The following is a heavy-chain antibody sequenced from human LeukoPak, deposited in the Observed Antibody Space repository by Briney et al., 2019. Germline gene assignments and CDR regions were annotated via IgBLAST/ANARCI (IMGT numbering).Heavy chain of an antibody. Sequence: PSETLSLTCTVSGGSISSYYWSWIRQPPGKGLEWIGYIYYSGSTNYNPSLKSRVTISVDTSKNQFSLKLSSVTAADTAVYFCARSGYSYGYGCFQHWGQGTLVTVSS. CDR3: ARSGYSYGYGCFQH. CDR2: IYYSGST. CDR1: GGSISSYY. J-gene: IGHJ1*01. D-gene: IGHD5-18*01. V-gene: IGHV4-59*01.